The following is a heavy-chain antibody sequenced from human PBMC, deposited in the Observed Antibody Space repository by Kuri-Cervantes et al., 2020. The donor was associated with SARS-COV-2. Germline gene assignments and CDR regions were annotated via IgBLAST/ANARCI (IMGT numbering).Heavy chain of an antibody. CDR2: MYYTSKS. CDR1: YASMTSFY. D-gene: IGHD4-11*01. CDR3: ASGNDFSLDY. Sequence: SETLSLTCTVSYASMTSFYWSWIRQSPGRGLEWIGYMYYTSKSNYNPSLESRVSMSLAASESRFFLTLTSVTTADTAIYYCASGNDFSLDYWGQGILVTVSS. J-gene: IGHJ4*02. V-gene: IGHV4-59*01.